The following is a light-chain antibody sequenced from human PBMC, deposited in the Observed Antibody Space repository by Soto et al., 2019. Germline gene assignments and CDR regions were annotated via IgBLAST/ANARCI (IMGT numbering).Light chain of an antibody. V-gene: IGLV2-14*01. Sequence: QSVLTQPASVSWSPGQSITISCTGTSSDVGGYNYVSWYQQHPGKAPKLMIYDVSNRPTGVSNRFSGSKSGNTASLTISGLQDEDEADYCCSSYTSSSTVLFGGGTKLTVL. CDR2: DVS. J-gene: IGLJ2*01. CDR3: SSYTSSSTVL. CDR1: SSDVGGYNY.